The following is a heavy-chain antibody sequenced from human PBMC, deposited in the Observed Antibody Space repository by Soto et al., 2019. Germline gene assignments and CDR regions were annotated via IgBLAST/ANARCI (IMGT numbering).Heavy chain of an antibody. J-gene: IGHJ4*02. CDR1: GFTFSSHW. V-gene: IGHV3-74*01. Sequence: LRLSCAASGFTFSSHWMHWVRQAPGKGLVWVSHIGPSGSGTRDADSVQGRFTISRDNARNTLYLQMNSLRDEDTAVYYCTRDNNWSYDYWGQGILVTVSS. CDR2: IGPSGSGT. D-gene: IGHD1-1*01. CDR3: TRDNNWSYDY.